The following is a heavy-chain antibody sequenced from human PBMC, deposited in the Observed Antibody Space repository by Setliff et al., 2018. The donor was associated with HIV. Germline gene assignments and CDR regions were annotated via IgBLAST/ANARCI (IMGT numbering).Heavy chain of an antibody. D-gene: IGHD3-3*01. CDR1: DSPSVPTG. CDR2: MYYDGVTT. CDR3: ARGRVLEWLLNH. Sequence: GSLDSPVQPLDSPSVPTGMHWIRQAPGKGLEWVAVMYYDGVTTYYADSVKGRFTISRDGSKNMIFLQMNSLRVDDTAVYYCARGRVLEWLLNHWGQGTQVTVSS. J-gene: IGHJ4*02. V-gene: IGHV3-33*08.